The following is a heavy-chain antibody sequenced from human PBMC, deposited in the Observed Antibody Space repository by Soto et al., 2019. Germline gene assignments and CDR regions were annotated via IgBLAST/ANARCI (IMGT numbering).Heavy chain of an antibody. CDR3: TLIYPAPLPDDFWSGSHMDV. D-gene: IGHD3-3*01. CDR1: GFTFGDYA. CDR2: IRSKAYGGTT. V-gene: IGHV3-49*03. Sequence: GGSLRLSCTASGFTFGDYAMSWFRQAPGKGLEWVGFIRSKAYGGTTEYAASVKGRFTISRDDSKSIAYLQMNSLKTEDTAVYYCTLIYPAPLPDDFWSGSHMDVWGKGTTVTVSS. J-gene: IGHJ6*03.